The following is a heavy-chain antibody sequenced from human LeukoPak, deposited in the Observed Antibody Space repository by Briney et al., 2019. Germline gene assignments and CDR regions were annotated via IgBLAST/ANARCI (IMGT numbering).Heavy chain of an antibody. CDR1: GFTFTSYD. Sequence: GASVKVSCKASGFTFTSYDINWVRQATGQGLEWMGWMNPNSGNTGYAQKFQGRVTMTRNTSISTAYMELSSLRSEDTAVYYCARCGRMGRGLIITHYMDVWGQGTTVTVSS. CDR3: ARCGRMGRGLIITHYMDV. J-gene: IGHJ6*03. D-gene: IGHD3-10*01. CDR2: MNPNSGNT. V-gene: IGHV1-8*01.